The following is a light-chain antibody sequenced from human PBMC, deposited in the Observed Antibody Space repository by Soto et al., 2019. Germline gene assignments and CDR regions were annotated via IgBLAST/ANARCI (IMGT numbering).Light chain of an antibody. J-gene: IGLJ2*01. CDR3: CSYAGSYTVV. V-gene: IGLV2-14*01. CDR1: SSDIGAYDY. Sequence: QSALTQPASVSGSPGQSITISCTGTSSDIGAYDYVSWFQQHPGKAPKLMISEVNNRPSGVSNRFSGSKSGNTASLTISGLQAEDEADYYCCSYAGSYTVVFGGGTKLTVL. CDR2: EVN.